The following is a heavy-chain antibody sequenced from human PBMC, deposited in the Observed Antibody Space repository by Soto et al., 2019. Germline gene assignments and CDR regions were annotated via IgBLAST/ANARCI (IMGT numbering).Heavy chain of an antibody. CDR3: ARGRSGPYYYDSSGYYLGY. D-gene: IGHD3-22*01. V-gene: IGHV4-34*01. J-gene: IGHJ4*02. Sequence: SETLSLTCAVYGGSFSGYYWSWIRQPPGKGLEWIGEINHSGSTNYNPSLKSRVTISVDTSKNQFSLKLSSVTAADTAVYYCARGRSGPYYYDSSGYYLGYWGQGTLVTVSS. CDR1: GGSFSGYY. CDR2: INHSGST.